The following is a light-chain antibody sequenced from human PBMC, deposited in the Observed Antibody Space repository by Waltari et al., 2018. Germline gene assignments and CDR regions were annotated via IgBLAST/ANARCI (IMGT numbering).Light chain of an antibody. J-gene: IGKJ1*01. CDR1: QSIRSN. Sequence: EIVMTQSPATLSGFQGERATLSCRASQSIRSNLAWYQHKPGQAPRLLIYGASTRATGIPARFSGSGSGTEFTLTISSLQSEDFAVYFCQQYDNWLGTFGQGTKVEIK. V-gene: IGKV3-15*01. CDR2: GAS. CDR3: QQYDNWLGT.